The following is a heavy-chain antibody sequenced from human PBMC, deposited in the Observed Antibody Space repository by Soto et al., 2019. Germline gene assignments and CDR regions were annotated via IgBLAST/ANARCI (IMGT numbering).Heavy chain of an antibody. Sequence: QVQLQESGPGLVKPSETLSLTCSVSGGSVSSGSYYWSWIRQPPGKGLEWIGYVHYSGTTNYNPSLKSRVTKAVDTSKNQFSLILTSVTAADTAVYYCAREPYATPFDYWGHGTLVTVSS. V-gene: IGHV4-61*01. CDR1: GGSVSSGSYY. CDR2: VHYSGTT. J-gene: IGHJ4*01. D-gene: IGHD2-8*01. CDR3: AREPYATPFDY.